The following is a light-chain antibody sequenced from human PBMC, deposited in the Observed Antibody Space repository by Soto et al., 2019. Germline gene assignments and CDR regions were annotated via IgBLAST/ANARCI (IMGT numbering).Light chain of an antibody. Sequence: QSALTQPASVSGSPGQSITISCTGTSSDIGGYSYVSWYQQHPGKAPKLMIYEVSNRPSGVSNRFSGSKSGNTASLTISGLQAEDEADYSCSSYSSTSTPVVFGGGNKLTVL. CDR3: SSYSSTSTPVV. CDR1: SSDIGGYSY. V-gene: IGLV2-14*01. J-gene: IGLJ2*01. CDR2: EVS.